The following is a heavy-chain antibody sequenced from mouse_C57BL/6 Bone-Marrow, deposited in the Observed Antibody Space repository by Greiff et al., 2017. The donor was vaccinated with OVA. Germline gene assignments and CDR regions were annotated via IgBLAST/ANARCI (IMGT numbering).Heavy chain of an antibody. Sequence: EVKLMESGEGLVKPGGSLKLSCAASGFTFSSYAMSWVRQTPEKRLEWVAYISSGGDYIYYADTVKGRFTISRYNARNTLYLQMSSLKSEDTAMYYCTRLVDAMDYWGQGTSVTVSS. J-gene: IGHJ4*01. V-gene: IGHV5-9-1*02. CDR1: GFTFSSYA. CDR2: ISSGGDYI. CDR3: TRLVDAMDY. D-gene: IGHD1-1*01.